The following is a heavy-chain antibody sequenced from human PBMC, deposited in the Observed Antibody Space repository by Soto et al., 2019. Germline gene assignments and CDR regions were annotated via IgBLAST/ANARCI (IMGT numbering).Heavy chain of an antibody. Sequence: GGSLRLSCAASGFTFSSYGMHWVRQAPGKGLEWVAVISYDGSNKYYADSVKGRFTISRDNSKNTLYLQMNSLRAEDTAVYYCAKVGSGYSDYWGQGTLVTVSS. J-gene: IGHJ4*02. V-gene: IGHV3-30*18. D-gene: IGHD3-22*01. CDR3: AKVGSGYSDY. CDR1: GFTFSSYG. CDR2: ISYDGSNK.